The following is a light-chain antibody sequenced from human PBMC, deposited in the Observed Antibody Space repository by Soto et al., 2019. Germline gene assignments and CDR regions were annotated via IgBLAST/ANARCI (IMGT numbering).Light chain of an antibody. CDR3: QHLDSYSA. V-gene: IGKV1-9*01. J-gene: IGKJ5*01. CDR2: AAS. CDR1: QGISSY. Sequence: DIQLTQSPSFLSASVGDRVTITCRASQGISSYLAWYQPKPGKAPKLLIYAASTLQSGVPSRFSGSGSGTDFTLTISSLQPEDFATYYCQHLDSYSAFGQGTRLEIK.